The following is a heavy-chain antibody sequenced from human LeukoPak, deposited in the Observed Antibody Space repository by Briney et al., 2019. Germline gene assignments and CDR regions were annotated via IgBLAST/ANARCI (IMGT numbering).Heavy chain of an antibody. V-gene: IGHV3-23*01. J-gene: IGHJ3*02. Sequence: GGSLRLSCAASGFTFSSYAMSWVRQAPGKGLEWVSAISGSGGSTYYADSVKGRFTISRHNSKNTLYLQMNSLRAEDTAVYYCARAYCSGGSCSDAFDIWGQGTMVTVSS. CDR1: GFTFSSYA. D-gene: IGHD2-15*01. CDR3: ARAYCSGGSCSDAFDI. CDR2: ISGSGGST.